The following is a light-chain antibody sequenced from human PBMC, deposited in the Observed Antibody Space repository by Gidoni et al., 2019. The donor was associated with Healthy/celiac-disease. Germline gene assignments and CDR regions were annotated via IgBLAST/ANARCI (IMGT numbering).Light chain of an antibody. CDR3: QQYNNWRPFT. CDR2: GAS. CDR1: QRVSSN. Sequence: EIVMTQSPATLSVSPGERATLSCSASQRVSSNLAWYQQKPGQAPRLLIYGASTTATGIPARFSGSGSGTEFTLTISSLQSEDFAVYYCQQYNNWRPFTFGPGTKVDIK. V-gene: IGKV3D-15*01. J-gene: IGKJ3*01.